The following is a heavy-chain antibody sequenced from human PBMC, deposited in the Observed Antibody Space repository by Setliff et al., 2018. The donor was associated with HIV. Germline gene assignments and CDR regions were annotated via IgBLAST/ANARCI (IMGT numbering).Heavy chain of an antibody. Sequence: GGSLRLSCAASGFTFSSYGMHWVRQAPGKGLEWVSGISGSAGTTYYADPVKGRFTISRDNAKNSLYLQMNSLRAADTAVYYCAKDTEGYYDSSGYINPYFDYWGQGTVVTVSS. CDR2: ISGSAGTT. CDR3: AKDTEGYYDSSGYINPYFDY. J-gene: IGHJ4*02. V-gene: IGHV3-23*01. D-gene: IGHD3-22*01. CDR1: GFTFSSYG.